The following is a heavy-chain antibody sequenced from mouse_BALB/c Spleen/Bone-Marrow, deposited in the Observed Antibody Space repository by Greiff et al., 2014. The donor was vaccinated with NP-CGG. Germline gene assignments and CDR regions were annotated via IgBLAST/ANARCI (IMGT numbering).Heavy chain of an antibody. Sequence: QVQLKESGSVLVRPGASVKLSCKASGYTFTSSWMHWAKQRPGQGLEWIGDIHPNSGNTNYNEKFRGKATLTLDTSSNTAYVDLSSLTSEDSAVYYCARSYRFWYFDVWGAGTTVTVSS. D-gene: IGHD2-14*01. J-gene: IGHJ1*01. CDR1: GYTFTSSW. CDR2: IHPNSGNT. V-gene: IGHV1S130*01. CDR3: ARSYRFWYFDV.